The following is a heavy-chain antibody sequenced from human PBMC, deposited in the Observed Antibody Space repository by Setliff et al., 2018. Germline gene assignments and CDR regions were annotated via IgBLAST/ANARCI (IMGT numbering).Heavy chain of an antibody. J-gene: IGHJ4*02. D-gene: IGHD6-13*01. Sequence: PSETLSLTCTVSGGSISSSSYYWGWIRQPPGKGLEWIGSIYYSGSTYYNPSLKSRVTISVDTSKNQFSLKLSSVTAAGTAVYYCASPGIAAGTLRHPDYWGQGTLVTVSS. CDR2: IYYSGST. CDR1: GGSISSSSYY. CDR3: ASPGIAAGTLRHPDY. V-gene: IGHV4-39*01.